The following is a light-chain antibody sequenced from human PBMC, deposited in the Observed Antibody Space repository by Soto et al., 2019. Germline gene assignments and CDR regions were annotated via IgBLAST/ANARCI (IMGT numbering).Light chain of an antibody. CDR2: SNN. CDR1: SSNIGSNT. CDR3: AAGDDSLNGYV. V-gene: IGLV1-44*01. Sequence: QSALTQPPSASGTPGQRVTISCSGSSSNIGSNTVNWYQQLPGTAPKLLIYSNNQRPSGVPDRFSGSKSGTSASLAISGLQSDDEANYYCAAGDDSLNGYVFGTRTMVTVL. J-gene: IGLJ1*01.